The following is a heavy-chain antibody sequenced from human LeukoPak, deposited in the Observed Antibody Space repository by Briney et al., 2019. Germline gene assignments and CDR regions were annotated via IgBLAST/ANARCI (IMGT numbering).Heavy chain of an antibody. D-gene: IGHD3-16*01. Sequence: PSETLSLTCTVSGDSISSSKKYWGWVRQPPGKGLEWIGSIYYSGSTYYNPSLKSRVTISVDTSKNQFSLKLSPVTAADTAVYYCAREDYDYVWGSYDYWGQGTLVTVSS. CDR1: GDSISSSKKY. CDR3: AREDYDYVWGSYDY. CDR2: IYYSGST. V-gene: IGHV4-39*07. J-gene: IGHJ4*02.